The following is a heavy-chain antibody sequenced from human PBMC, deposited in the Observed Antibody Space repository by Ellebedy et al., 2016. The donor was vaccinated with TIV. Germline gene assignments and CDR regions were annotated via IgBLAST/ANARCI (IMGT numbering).Heavy chain of an antibody. CDR2: ISVSGDST. D-gene: IGHD5-18*01. Sequence: PGGSLRLSCAASGFTFINYVMTWVRQAPGKGLEWASAISVSGDSTYYADSVKGRFTISRDNSKNTLYLQMNSLRAEDTAVYYCARDTAMAADYWGQGTLVTVSS. CDR3: ARDTAMAADY. CDR1: GFTFINYV. J-gene: IGHJ4*02. V-gene: IGHV3-23*01.